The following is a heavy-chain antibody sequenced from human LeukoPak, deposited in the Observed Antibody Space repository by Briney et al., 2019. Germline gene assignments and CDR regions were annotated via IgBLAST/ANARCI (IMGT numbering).Heavy chain of an antibody. V-gene: IGHV4-4*09. CDR1: GGSISSYY. CDR3: ARRGRPDYYDSSAHGVFDI. Sequence: SETLSLTCTVSGGSISSYYWSWIRQPPGKGLEWIGYIYTSGSTNYNPSLKSRVTISVDTSKNQFSLKLSSVTAADTAVYYCARRGRPDYYDSSAHGVFDIWGQGTMVTVSS. D-gene: IGHD3-22*01. J-gene: IGHJ3*02. CDR2: IYTSGST.